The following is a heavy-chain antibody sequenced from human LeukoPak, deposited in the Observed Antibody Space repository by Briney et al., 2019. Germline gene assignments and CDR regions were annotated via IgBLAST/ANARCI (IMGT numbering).Heavy chain of an antibody. D-gene: IGHD2-2*01. CDR3: ARTLVVVPAATTKLGAFDI. J-gene: IGHJ3*02. Sequence: SETLSLTCAVYGGSFSGYYWSWIRQPPRKGLEWIGEINYSGSTNYNPSLKSRVTISVDRSKNQFSLKLSSVTAADTAVYYCARTLVVVPAATTKLGAFDIWGQGTMVTVSS. CDR1: GGSFSGYY. V-gene: IGHV4-34*01. CDR2: INYSGST.